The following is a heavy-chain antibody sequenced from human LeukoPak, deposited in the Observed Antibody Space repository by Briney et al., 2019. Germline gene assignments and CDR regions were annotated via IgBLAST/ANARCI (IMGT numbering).Heavy chain of an antibody. V-gene: IGHV3-53*01. CDR3: ARLEKHGALDI. J-gene: IGHJ3*02. CDR2: IYSGGST. Sequence: GGSLRLSCAASGFTVSSNYMSWVRQAPGKGLEWVSIIYSGGSTYYADSVKGRFTISRDNSKNTLFLQMNSLRAEDTAVYYCARLEKHGALDIWGQGTMVTVSS. CDR1: GFTVSSNY.